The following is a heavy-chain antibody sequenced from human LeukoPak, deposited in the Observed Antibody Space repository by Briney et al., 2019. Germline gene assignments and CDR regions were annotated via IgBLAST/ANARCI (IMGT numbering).Heavy chain of an antibody. CDR1: GYIFTNYG. V-gene: IGHV1-18*01. D-gene: IGHD4-17*01. Sequence: ASVTVSCRASGYIFTNYGISWVRQAPGQGLEWLGWISAYNGNTNSAETFQGRVTMTTDTSTSPAYLELRRLRSDDTAVYYCAREGGWGATDYGVYVYWGQGTLVTVSS. CDR3: AREGGWGATDYGVYVY. J-gene: IGHJ4*02. CDR2: ISAYNGNT.